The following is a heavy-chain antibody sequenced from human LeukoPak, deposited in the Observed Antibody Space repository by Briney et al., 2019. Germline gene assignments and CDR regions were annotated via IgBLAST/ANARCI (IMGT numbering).Heavy chain of an antibody. CDR1: GGSINSYY. D-gene: IGHD6-13*01. Sequence: SQTLSLTCTVSGGSINSYYWSWIRQPPGKGLEWIGYIYYSGSTNYNPSLKSRVTISVDTSKNQFSLRLSSVTAADTAVYYCARVTGYMTEDYFDYWGQGTLITVSS. J-gene: IGHJ4*02. CDR3: ARVTGYMTEDYFDY. V-gene: IGHV4-59*01. CDR2: IYYSGST.